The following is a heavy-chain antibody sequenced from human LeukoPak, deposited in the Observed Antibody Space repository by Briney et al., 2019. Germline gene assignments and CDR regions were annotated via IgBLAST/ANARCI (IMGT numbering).Heavy chain of an antibody. V-gene: IGHV1-2*06. CDR2: INPNSGGT. D-gene: IGHD2-15*01. CDR3: LLADQLDFDC. Sequence: ASVKVSCKASGHTFTGYYMHWVRQAPGQGLEWMGRINPNSGGTNYAQKFQGRVTMTRDTSISTAYMELSRLRSDDTAVYYCLLADQLDFDCWGQGTLVTVSS. CDR1: GHTFTGYY. J-gene: IGHJ4*02.